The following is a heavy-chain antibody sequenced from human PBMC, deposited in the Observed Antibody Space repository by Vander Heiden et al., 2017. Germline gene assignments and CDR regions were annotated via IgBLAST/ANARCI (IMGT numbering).Heavy chain of an antibody. CDR3: AKDPNWGGTGYLDL. V-gene: IGHV3-9*01. J-gene: IGHJ2*01. CDR1: GLIFDDYG. CDR2: ISWNGGSV. Sequence: ELQLVESGGGLVQPGRSLRLSCAAPGLIFDDYGMYWVRQAPGKGLEWVSGISWNGGSVVYADSVKGRFTVSRDNAKNSLYLQMNSLRAEDTALYYCAKDPNWGGTGYLDLWGRGTLVTVSS. D-gene: IGHD7-27*01.